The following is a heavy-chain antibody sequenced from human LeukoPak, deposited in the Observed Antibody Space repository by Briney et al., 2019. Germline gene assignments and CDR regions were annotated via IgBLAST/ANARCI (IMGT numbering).Heavy chain of an antibody. CDR1: GGSFSGYY. CDR3: ARVGFGNTPHPIDY. D-gene: IGHD4-23*01. Sequence: SETLSLTCAVSGGSFSGYYWSWSRQPPGQGLEWIGEINHSGSTNYNPSLKSRVTISVDTSKSQFSLELSSVTAADTAVYYCARVGFGNTPHPIDYWGQGTLVTVSS. V-gene: IGHV4-34*01. J-gene: IGHJ4*02. CDR2: INHSGST.